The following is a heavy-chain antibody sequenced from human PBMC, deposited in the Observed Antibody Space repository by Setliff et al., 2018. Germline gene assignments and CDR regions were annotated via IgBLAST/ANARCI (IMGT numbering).Heavy chain of an antibody. Sequence: GGSLRLSCAASGFTFSSYWMSWDRQAPGKGLEWVANIKQDGSEKYYVDSVKGRFTISRDNAKNSLYLQMNSLRAEDTAVYYCARDGRTRYYYYYMDVWGKGTTVTVSS. CDR2: IKQDGSEK. CDR1: GFTFSSYW. J-gene: IGHJ6*03. CDR3: ARDGRTRYYYYYMDV. V-gene: IGHV3-7*01.